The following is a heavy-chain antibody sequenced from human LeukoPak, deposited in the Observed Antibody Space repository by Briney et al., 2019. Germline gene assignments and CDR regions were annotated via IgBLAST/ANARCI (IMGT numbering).Heavy chain of an antibody. Sequence: GESLKISCKGSGYTFSSFWIGWVRRMPGKGLEWMGIIYPDDSDTRYSPSFQGQVTISADKSISTAYLQWSSLKASDTAMYYRARGGGCRSISCYSFSRFDPWGQGTLVTVSS. CDR3: ARGGGCRSISCYSFSRFDP. J-gene: IGHJ5*02. CDR1: GYTFSSFW. V-gene: IGHV5-51*01. D-gene: IGHD2-2*02. CDR2: IYPDDSDT.